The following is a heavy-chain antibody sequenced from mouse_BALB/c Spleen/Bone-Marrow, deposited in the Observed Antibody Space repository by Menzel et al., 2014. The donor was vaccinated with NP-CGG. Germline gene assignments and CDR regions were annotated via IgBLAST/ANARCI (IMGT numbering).Heavy chain of an antibody. J-gene: IGHJ3*01. Sequence: EVKLMESGPELVKPGASVKMSCKASGYTFTSYVIHRVKQKPGQGLEWIGYINPYNDGTKYNEKFKGKATLTSDKSSSTAYMELSSLTSEDSAVYYCARGAYDYDGDWFAYWGQGTLVTVSA. CDR3: ARGAYDYDGDWFAY. V-gene: IGHV1-14*01. CDR2: INPYNDGT. D-gene: IGHD2-4*01. CDR1: GYTFTSYV.